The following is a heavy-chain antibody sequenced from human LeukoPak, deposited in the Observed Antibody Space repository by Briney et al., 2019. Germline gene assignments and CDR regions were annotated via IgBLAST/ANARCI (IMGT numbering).Heavy chain of an antibody. V-gene: IGHV3-48*04. Sequence: PGGSLRLSCAASGFTFSSYSMNWVRQAPGKGLEWVSYISSSSSTIYYADSVKGRFTISRDNAKNSLYLQMNSLRAEDTAVYYCARAGTTNYYYYYGMDVWGQGTTVTVSS. J-gene: IGHJ6*02. CDR1: GFTFSSYS. CDR3: ARAGTTNYYYYYGMDV. D-gene: IGHD1-1*01. CDR2: ISSSSSTI.